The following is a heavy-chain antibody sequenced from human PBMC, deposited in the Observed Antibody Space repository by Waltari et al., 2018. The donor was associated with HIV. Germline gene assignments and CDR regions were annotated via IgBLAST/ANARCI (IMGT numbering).Heavy chain of an antibody. D-gene: IGHD3-22*01. Sequence: QVQLVQSGAEVKKPGASVKVSCKASGYTFTSYAMHWVRQAPGQRLEWMGWINAGNCNTKYSQKFQGRVTITSDPSASTAYMELSSLRSEDTAVYYCAREHWVGYYDSSGYRGGSDYWGQGTLVTVSS. V-gene: IGHV1-3*01. J-gene: IGHJ4*02. CDR3: AREHWVGYYDSSGYRGGSDY. CDR1: GYTFTSYA. CDR2: INAGNCNT.